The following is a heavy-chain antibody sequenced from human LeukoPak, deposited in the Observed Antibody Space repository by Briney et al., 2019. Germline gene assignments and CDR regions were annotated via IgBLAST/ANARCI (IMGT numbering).Heavy chain of an antibody. V-gene: IGHV1-2*02. Sequence: ASVKVSCKAFGYTFTGYYMHWVRQAPGQGLEWMGWINPNIGGTEYAQKFQGRVTMTRDTSISTLYMDLSRLTYDDTAVYYCARACVVGSTWKYFDLWGRGTLVTVSS. D-gene: IGHD1-1*01. CDR3: ARACVVGSTWKYFDL. J-gene: IGHJ2*01. CDR2: INPNIGGT. CDR1: GYTFTGYY.